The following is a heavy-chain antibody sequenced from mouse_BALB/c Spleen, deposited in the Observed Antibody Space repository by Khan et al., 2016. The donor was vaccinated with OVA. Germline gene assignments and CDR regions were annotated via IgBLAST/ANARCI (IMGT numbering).Heavy chain of an antibody. V-gene: IGHV3-2*02. D-gene: IGHD2-14*01. CDR2: INYSGST. J-gene: IGHJ3*01. CDR3: ARGVRLTY. Sequence: EVQLQESGPGLVKPSQSLSLTCTVTGYSITSDYAWNWIQQFPGNKLEWMGYINYSGSTSYHPSLKSRISITRDTSKNQFFLQLNSVTTEDTATYYCARGVRLTYWGQGTLVTVSA. CDR1: GYSITSDYA.